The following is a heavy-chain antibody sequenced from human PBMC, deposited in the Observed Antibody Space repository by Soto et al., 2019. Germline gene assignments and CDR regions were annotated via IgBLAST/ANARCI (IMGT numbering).Heavy chain of an antibody. CDR1: GYTFTSYD. CDR2: MNPNSGNT. J-gene: IGHJ5*02. V-gene: IGHV1-8*01. CDR3: ARVLQGSSWYEGNWFDP. Sequence: ASVKVSCKASGYTFTSYDINWVRQATGQGLEWMGWMNPNSGNTGYAQKFQGRVTMTRNTSISTAYMELSSLRSEGTAVYYCARVLQGSSWYEGNWFDPWGQGTLVTVSS. D-gene: IGHD6-13*01.